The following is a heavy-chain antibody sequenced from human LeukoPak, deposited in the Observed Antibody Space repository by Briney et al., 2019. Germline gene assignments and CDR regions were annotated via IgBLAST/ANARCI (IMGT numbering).Heavy chain of an antibody. CDR1: GFTFSSYA. CDR3: AKPSDDILSGYLYYYYMDV. D-gene: IGHD3-9*01. J-gene: IGHJ6*03. Sequence: GGSLRLSCAASGFTFSSYAMHWVRQAPGKGLEWVAVISYDGSNEYYADSVKGRFTISRDNSKNTLFLQMSSLRREDTAVYYCAKPSDDILSGYLYYYYMDVWGKGTTVTVSS. CDR2: ISYDGSNE. V-gene: IGHV3-30*04.